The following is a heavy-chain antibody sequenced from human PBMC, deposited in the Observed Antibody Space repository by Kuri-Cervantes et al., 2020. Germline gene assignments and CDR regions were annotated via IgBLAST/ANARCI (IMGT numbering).Heavy chain of an antibody. J-gene: IGHJ4*02. CDR1: GFTFSSYA. D-gene: IGHD6-19*01. CDR3: ARGWASIAVCFDY. CDR2: ITSHGSNK. V-gene: IGHV3-30-3*01. Sequence: GESLKIPCAVPGFTFSSYAMHWVRQAPGKGLEWVAVITSHGSNKYYADSVKGRFTISRDNHKNTLYLPMNSLRAEDTAVYYCARGWASIAVCFDYWGQGTLVTVSS.